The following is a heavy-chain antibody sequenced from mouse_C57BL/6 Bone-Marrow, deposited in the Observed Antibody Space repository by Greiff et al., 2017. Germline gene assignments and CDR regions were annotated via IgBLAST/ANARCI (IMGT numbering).Heavy chain of an antibody. CDR3: GRIEGYAMDY. CDR2: IRSKSNNYAT. CDR1: GFSFNTYA. J-gene: IGHJ4*01. Sequence: EAGGGLVQPKGSLKLPCAASGFSFNTYALNWVRQAPGKGLEWVARIRSKSNNYATNYPDSVKDRFTISRDDTKSMLYLQMNNLKTEDTAMYYCGRIEGYAMDYGGKGTSVTVSS. V-gene: IGHV10-1*01.